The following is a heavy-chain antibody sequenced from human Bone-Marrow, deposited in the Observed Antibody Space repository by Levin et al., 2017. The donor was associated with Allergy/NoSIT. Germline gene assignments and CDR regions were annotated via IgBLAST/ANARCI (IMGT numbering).Heavy chain of an antibody. CDR1: GYTFTSYT. CDR2: INAGNGNT. D-gene: IGHD5-12*01. V-gene: IGHV1-3*01. J-gene: IGHJ4*02. CDR3: AARTTNIVAPYY. Sequence: GESLKISCKASGYTFTSYTIHWVRQAPGQRLEWMGWINAGNGNTEYSQKFQGRVTITRDTSASTAYMELSSLRSEDTAVYYCAARTTNIVAPYYWGQGTMVTVSS.